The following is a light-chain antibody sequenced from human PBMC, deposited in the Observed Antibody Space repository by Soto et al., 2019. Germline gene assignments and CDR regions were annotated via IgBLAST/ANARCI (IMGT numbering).Light chain of an antibody. J-gene: IGLJ1*01. CDR1: SSNIGDNY. V-gene: IGLV1-47*01. Sequence: QSALTQPPSASGTPGQKVTISCSGSSSNIGDNYVYWHQQLPGTAPKLLIYRNNQRPSGVPDRFSGSKSGTSASLAISGLRSEDEADYYCAAWDDSLSGDVFGPGTKVTV. CDR2: RNN. CDR3: AAWDDSLSGDV.